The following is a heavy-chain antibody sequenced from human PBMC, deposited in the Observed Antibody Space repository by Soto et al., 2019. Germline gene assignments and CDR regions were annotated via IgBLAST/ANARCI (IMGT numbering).Heavy chain of an antibody. Sequence: PGELLKISYKGSGYSFAGYWITWVRQKPGKGLEWMGRIDPSDSQTYYSPSFRGHVTISATKSITTVFLQWSSLRASDTAMYYCARQIYDSDTGPNFQYYFDSWGQGTPVTVSS. CDR2: IDPSDSQT. D-gene: IGHD3-22*01. J-gene: IGHJ4*02. CDR3: ARQIYDSDTGPNFQYYFDS. V-gene: IGHV5-10-1*01. CDR1: GYSFAGYW.